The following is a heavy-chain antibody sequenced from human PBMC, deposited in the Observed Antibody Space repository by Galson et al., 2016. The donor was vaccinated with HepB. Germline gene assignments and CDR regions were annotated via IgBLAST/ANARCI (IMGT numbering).Heavy chain of an antibody. CDR1: GGTFISYA. CDR2: IVPIFGTA. Sequence: SVKVSCKASGGTFISYAISWVRQAPGQGLEWMGGIVPIFGTANYEQKFQGRVTITADESTSTASMGLSILRSEDTAVYYCARDSLCDDGVCYHKGMDVWGQGTTVTVSS. CDR3: ARDSLCDDGVCYHKGMDV. J-gene: IGHJ6*02. V-gene: IGHV1-69*13. D-gene: IGHD2-8*01.